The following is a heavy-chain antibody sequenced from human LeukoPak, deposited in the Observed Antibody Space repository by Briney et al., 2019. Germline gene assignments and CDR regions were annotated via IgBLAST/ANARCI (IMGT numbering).Heavy chain of an antibody. CDR3: ATVYARSGSLGD. J-gene: IGHJ4*02. CDR2: IIPMSDTA. Sequence: SVKVSCKASGGTFNSYAISWVRQAPGQGLEWMGGIIPMSDTANYPQKFRGRLTITADIPTSTVYMELSSLRSEDTAVYYCATVYARSGSLGDWGQGTLVTVSS. D-gene: IGHD1-26*01. V-gene: IGHV1-69*06. CDR1: GGTFNSYA.